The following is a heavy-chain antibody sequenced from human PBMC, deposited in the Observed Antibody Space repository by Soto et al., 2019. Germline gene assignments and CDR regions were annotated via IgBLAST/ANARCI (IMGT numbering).Heavy chain of an antibody. V-gene: IGHV3-7*03. CDR1: GFTFSSYW. Sequence: GGSLRLSCAASGFTFSSYWMSWVRQAPGKGLEWVANIKQDGSEKYYVDSVKGRFTISRDNAKNSLYLQMNSLRAEDTAVYYCARDVYSSSWYGNFDYWGQGTLVTVSS. J-gene: IGHJ4*02. CDR3: ARDVYSSSWYGNFDY. CDR2: IKQDGSEK. D-gene: IGHD6-13*01.